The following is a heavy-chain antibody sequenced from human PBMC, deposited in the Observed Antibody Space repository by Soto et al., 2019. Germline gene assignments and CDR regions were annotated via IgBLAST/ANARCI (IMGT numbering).Heavy chain of an antibody. V-gene: IGHV3-33*06. D-gene: IGHD2-15*01. CDR3: AKDLGYCSGGSCLRFDY. Sequence: GGSMRFSCGASGFTFGDYGVHWVRQAPGKGLEWVAVIWAHGNYEYYAASVKGRFTISRDDFKNKLYLQMSSLRAEDTALYYCAKDLGYCSGGSCLRFDYWGQGTLVTVSS. CDR1: GFTFGDYG. CDR2: IWAHGNYE. J-gene: IGHJ4*02.